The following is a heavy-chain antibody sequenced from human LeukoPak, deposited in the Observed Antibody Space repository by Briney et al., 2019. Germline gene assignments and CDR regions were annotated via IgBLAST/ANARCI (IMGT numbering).Heavy chain of an antibody. J-gene: IGHJ3*02. D-gene: IGHD3-16*02. CDR2: IYYSGST. V-gene: IGHV4-59*01. Sequence: SETLSLTCTVSGGSISSYYWSWIRQPPGKGLEWIGYIYYSGSTNYNPSLKSRITISVDTSKNQFSLKLSSVTAADTAVYYCARAPYRDDAFDIWGQGTMVTVSS. CDR3: ARAPYRDDAFDI. CDR1: GGSISSYY.